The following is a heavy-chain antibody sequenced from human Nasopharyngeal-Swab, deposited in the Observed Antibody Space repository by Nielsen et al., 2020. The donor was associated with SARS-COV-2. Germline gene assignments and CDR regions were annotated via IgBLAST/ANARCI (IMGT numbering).Heavy chain of an antibody. CDR1: GGSISSYY. J-gene: IGHJ3*02. CDR2: IYYSGGT. Sequence: SETLSLTCTVSGGSISSYYWSWIRQPPGKGLEWIGYIYYSGGTNYNPSLKSRVTISEDSSKNQFSLRLSSVTAEDTAVYYCTRAPSWGRDDIWGQGTMVTVSS. D-gene: IGHD7-27*01. CDR3: TRAPSWGRDDI. V-gene: IGHV4-59*13.